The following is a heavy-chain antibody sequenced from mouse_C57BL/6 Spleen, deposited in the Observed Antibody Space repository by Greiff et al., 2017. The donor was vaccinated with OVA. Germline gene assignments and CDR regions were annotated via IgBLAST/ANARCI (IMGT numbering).Heavy chain of an antibody. Sequence: VQLQQSGPGLVQPSQSLSITCTVSGFSLTSYGVHWVRQSPGKGLEWLGVIWRGGSTDYNAAFMSRLSITKDNSKSQVFFKMNSLQADDTAIYYCAKNDYGNLYYAMDYWGQGTSVTVSS. CDR3: AKNDYGNLYYAMDY. CDR2: IWRGGST. D-gene: IGHD2-1*01. J-gene: IGHJ4*01. CDR1: GFSLTSYG. V-gene: IGHV2-5*01.